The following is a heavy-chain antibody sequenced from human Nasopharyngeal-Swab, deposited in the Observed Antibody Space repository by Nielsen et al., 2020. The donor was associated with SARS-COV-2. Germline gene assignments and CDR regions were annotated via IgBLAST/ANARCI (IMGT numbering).Heavy chain of an antibody. CDR2: INHSGST. J-gene: IGHJ5*02. V-gene: IGHV4-34*01. Sequence: VRQMPGKGLEWIGEINHSGSTNYNPSLKSRVTISVDTSKNQFSLKLSSVTAADAAVYYCARHDRDIVVVGPWGQGTLVTVSS. D-gene: IGHD2-2*01. CDR3: ARHDRDIVVVGP.